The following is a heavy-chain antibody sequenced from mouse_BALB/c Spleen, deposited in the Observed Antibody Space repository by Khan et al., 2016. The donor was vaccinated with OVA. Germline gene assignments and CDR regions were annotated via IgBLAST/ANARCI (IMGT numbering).Heavy chain of an antibody. CDR3: ARDRMDY. J-gene: IGHJ2*01. CDR1: GYTFTSDW. CDR2: INPTPGYT. Sequence: VQLVESGAELAKPGASVKMSCKASGYTFTSDWMHWIKQRPGQGLEWIGYINPTPGYTDYNQKFKDKATLTADKSSSPAYLQLSSLTTDDPADYCCARDRMDYWGQGTTLTVSS. V-gene: IGHV1-7*01.